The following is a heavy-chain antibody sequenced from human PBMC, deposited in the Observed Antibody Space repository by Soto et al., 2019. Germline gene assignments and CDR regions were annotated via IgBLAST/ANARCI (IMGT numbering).Heavy chain of an antibody. CDR2: ITSSGGST. CDR1: GFTFSDYA. CDR3: TKSWGAMDV. J-gene: IGHJ6*02. Sequence: EVQLLESGGGLVQPGGSLRHSCAASGFTFSDYAMNWVRQAQGRGLEWVSTITSSGGSTYYADSVRGRFTLSRDNSKNTVFLQMNSLRAEDTAVFYCTKSWGAMDVWGQGTTVTVSS. D-gene: IGHD3-16*01. V-gene: IGHV3-23*01.